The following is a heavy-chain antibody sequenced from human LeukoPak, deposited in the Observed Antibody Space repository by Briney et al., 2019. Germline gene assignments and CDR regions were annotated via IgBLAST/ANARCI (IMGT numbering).Heavy chain of an antibody. CDR3: ARGRTGITMVRGVIQKSLYYFDY. CDR2: INYSGST. CDR1: GGSFSGYY. V-gene: IGHV4-34*01. Sequence: SETLSLTCAVYGGSFSGYYWSWIRQPPGKGLEWIREINYSGSTNYNPSLKSRATISVDTSKNQFSLKLSSVTAADTAVYYCARGRTGITMVRGVIQKSLYYFDYWGQGTLVTVSS. D-gene: IGHD3-10*01. J-gene: IGHJ4*02.